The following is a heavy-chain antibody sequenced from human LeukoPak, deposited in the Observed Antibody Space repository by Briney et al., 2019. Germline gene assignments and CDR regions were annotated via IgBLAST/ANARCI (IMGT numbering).Heavy chain of an antibody. CDR1: GCSISSYY. D-gene: IGHD1-20*01. CDR2: IYTSGST. Sequence: SETLSLTCTVSGCSISSYYWSWIRQPAGKGLEWIGRIYTSGSTNYNPSLKSRVTMSVDTSKNQFSLKLSSVTAADTAVYYCARGSDNWNDEGIMVAFDIWRQGTMVTVSS. CDR3: ARGSDNWNDEGIMVAFDI. V-gene: IGHV4-4*07. J-gene: IGHJ3*02.